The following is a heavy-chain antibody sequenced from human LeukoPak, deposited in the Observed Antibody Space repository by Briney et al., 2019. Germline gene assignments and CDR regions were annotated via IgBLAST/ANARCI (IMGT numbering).Heavy chain of an antibody. Sequence: ASVKVSCKVSGYTLTELSMHWVRQAPGKGLEWRGGFDPEDGETIYAQKFQGRVTMTEDTSTDTAYMELSSVRSEDTAVYYCATVVYSGSYQTDYWGQGTLVTVSS. CDR1: GYTLTELS. J-gene: IGHJ4*02. V-gene: IGHV1-24*01. CDR2: FDPEDGET. D-gene: IGHD1-26*01. CDR3: ATVVYSGSYQTDY.